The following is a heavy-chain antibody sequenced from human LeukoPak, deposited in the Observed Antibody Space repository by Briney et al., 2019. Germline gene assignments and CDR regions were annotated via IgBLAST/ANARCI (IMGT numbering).Heavy chain of an antibody. CDR1: RFTFSSYA. D-gene: IGHD3-22*01. Sequence: GGSLRLSCAASRFTFSSYAMSWVRQAPGKGLEWVSGISGSGDNTYYADSVKGRFTISRDNSKNTLYVQVNSLGTEDTAAYYCAKGNYYDSSGSFYFDYWGQGTLVTVSS. CDR3: AKGNYYDSSGSFYFDY. CDR2: ISGSGDNT. J-gene: IGHJ4*02. V-gene: IGHV3-23*01.